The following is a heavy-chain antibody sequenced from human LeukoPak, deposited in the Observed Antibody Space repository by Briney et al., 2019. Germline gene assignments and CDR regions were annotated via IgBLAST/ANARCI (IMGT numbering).Heavy chain of an antibody. CDR1: GYTFTGYY. CDR2: INPNSGGT. J-gene: IGHJ4*02. D-gene: IGHD1-26*01. V-gene: IGHV1-2*02. Sequence: ASVKVSCKASGYTFTGYYMHWVRQAPAQGLEWMGWINPNSGGTNYAQKFQGRVSMTRDTSISTAYMELSRLRSDDTAVYYCARDPPGGDSGSYAFDYWGQGTLVTVSS. CDR3: ARDPPGGDSGSYAFDY.